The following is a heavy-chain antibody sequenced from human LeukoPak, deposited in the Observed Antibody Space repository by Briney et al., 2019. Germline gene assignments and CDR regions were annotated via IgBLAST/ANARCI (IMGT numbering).Heavy chain of an antibody. D-gene: IGHD2-8*01. V-gene: IGHV4-4*02. CDR2: TSLTGLT. J-gene: IGHJ4*02. CDR1: GGSISNTNW. CDR3: SRENGAFSPFGY. Sequence: SGTLSLTCGVSGGSISNTNWWSWVRQPPGQGLEWIGETSLTGLTHYNPSLESRVTVSLDKSKNQLSLNLTSVTAADTAVYYCSRENGAFSPFGYWGQGTLVTVLS.